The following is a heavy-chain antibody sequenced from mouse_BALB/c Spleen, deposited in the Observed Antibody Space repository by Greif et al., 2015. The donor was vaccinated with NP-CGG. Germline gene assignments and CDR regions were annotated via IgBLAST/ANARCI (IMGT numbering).Heavy chain of an antibody. J-gene: IGHJ3*01. CDR1: GYTFTDYN. CDR2: IYPYNGGT. D-gene: IGHD2-3*01. CDR3: ARDDGYTWFAY. V-gene: IGHV1S29*02. Sequence: DVHLVESGPELVKPGASVKISCKASGYTFTDYNMHWVKQSHGKSLEWIGYIYPYNGGTGYNQKFKSKATLTVDNSSSTAYMELRSLTSEDSAVYYCARDDGYTWFAYWVQGTLVTVSA.